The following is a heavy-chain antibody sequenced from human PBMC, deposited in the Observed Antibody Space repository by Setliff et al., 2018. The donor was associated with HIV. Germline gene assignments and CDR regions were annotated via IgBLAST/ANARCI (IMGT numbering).Heavy chain of an antibody. CDR1: GFTFDDYT. D-gene: IGHD3-3*01. V-gene: IGHV3-43*01. CDR3: ARDGYYNFWSGSLYYIDY. J-gene: IGHJ4*02. CDR2: ISWDGGNT. Sequence: GGSLRLSCSASGFTFDDYTMHWVRQAPGKGLEWVSIISWDGGNTYYANSVKGRFTILRDNAKNSLYLQMNSKRAEETAVYYCARDGYYNFWSGSLYYIDYWGQGTLVTVSS.